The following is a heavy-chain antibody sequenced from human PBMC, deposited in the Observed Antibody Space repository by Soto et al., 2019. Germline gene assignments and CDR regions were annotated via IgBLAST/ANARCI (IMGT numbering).Heavy chain of an antibody. J-gene: IGHJ4*02. CDR1: GYACTSYG. CDR2: ISAYNGNT. Sequence: QVQLVQYGAEVKKPGASVTVSCKASGYACTSYGISWVRQAHGQGLEWMGWISAYNGNTNYAQKLQGRVTMTTDTSISTAYMEPRSLRSDDTAVYYCATGGYGDPMSSFDYWGQGTLVTVSS. D-gene: IGHD3-16*01. CDR3: ATGGYGDPMSSFDY. V-gene: IGHV1-18*01.